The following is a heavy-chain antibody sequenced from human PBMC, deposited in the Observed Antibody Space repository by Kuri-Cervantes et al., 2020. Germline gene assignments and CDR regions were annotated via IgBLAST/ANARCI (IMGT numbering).Heavy chain of an antibody. Sequence: GESLKISCAASGFTFSSYAMSWVRQAPGKGLEWVSAISGSGGSTYYADSVKGRFTISRDNSKNTLYLQMNSLRAEDTAVYYCAKQRAGGYSYGTDYWGQGTLVTVSS. J-gene: IGHJ4*02. CDR2: ISGSGGST. V-gene: IGHV3-23*01. D-gene: IGHD5-18*01. CDR1: GFTFSSYA. CDR3: AKQRAGGYSYGTDY.